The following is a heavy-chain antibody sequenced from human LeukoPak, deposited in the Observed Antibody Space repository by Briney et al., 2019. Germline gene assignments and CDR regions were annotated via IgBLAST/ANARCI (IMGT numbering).Heavy chain of an antibody. D-gene: IGHD6-19*01. CDR3: AKRAAVAGTDLEFDY. CDR1: GFTFSSYA. CDR2: ISGSGGRT. V-gene: IGHV3-23*01. J-gene: IGHJ4*02. Sequence: GGSLRLSCAASGFTFSSYAMSWVRQAPGKGLEWVSAISGSGGRTYYADSVKGRFTISRDNSKNTVYLQMNSLRAEDTAVYYCAKRAAVAGTDLEFDYWGQGTLVTVSS.